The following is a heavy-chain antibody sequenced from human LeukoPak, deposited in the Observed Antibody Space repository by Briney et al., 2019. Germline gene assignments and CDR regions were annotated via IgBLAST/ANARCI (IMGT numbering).Heavy chain of an antibody. CDR2: IWYDGSNK. D-gene: IGHD2-15*01. J-gene: IGHJ4*02. V-gene: IGHV3-33*01. CDR3: ARDRSGTFDY. CDR1: GFTFSSYD. Sequence: GGSLRLSCAASGFTFSSYDMHWVRQAPGKGLEWVALIWYDGSNKYYADSVKGRFTTSRDNSRNTLYLQMNSLRAEDTAVYYCARDRSGTFDYWGQGTLVTVSS.